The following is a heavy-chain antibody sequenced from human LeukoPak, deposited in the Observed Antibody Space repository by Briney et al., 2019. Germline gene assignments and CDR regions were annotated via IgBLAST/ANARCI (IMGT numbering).Heavy chain of an antibody. CDR1: GFTFTDYY. CDR3: VRGGTTKAFDL. Sequence: ASVKVSCKASGFTFTDYYMHWVRLAPGQGLEWMGYINPHSGVTSFPQKFRGRVTLTTDTSISAAYMELSSLISDDTAMYYCVRGGTTKAFDLWGQGALVAVSS. V-gene: IGHV1-2*02. CDR2: INPHSGVT. J-gene: IGHJ4*02. D-gene: IGHD2-2*01.